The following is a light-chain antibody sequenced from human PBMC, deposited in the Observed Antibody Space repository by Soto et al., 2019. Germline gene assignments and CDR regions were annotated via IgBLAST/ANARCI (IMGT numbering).Light chain of an antibody. CDR1: KLGDKY. J-gene: IGLJ1*01. CDR3: QAWDSITAGVNV. V-gene: IGLV3-1*01. CDR2: QDT. Sequence: SYELTQPPSVSVSPGQTASITCSGDKLGDKYSCWYQQKPGQSPVLVIYQDTKRPSGIPERFSGSNSGNTATLTISGTQAMDEADYYCQAWDSITAGVNVFGTGTTLTVL.